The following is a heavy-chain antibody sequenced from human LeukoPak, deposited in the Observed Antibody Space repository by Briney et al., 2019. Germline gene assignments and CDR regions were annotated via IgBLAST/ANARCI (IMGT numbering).Heavy chain of an antibody. CDR3: ARTNNPDFFDD. V-gene: IGHV3-30-3*01. CDR1: GFTFSSYA. J-gene: IGHJ4*02. Sequence: GRSLRLSCAASGFTFSSYAMHWVCQAPGKGLEWVAVISYDGSNKYYADSVKGRFTISRDNSKNTLYLQMNSLRAEDTAVYYCARTNNPDFFDDWGQGTLVTVSS. CDR2: ISYDGSNK.